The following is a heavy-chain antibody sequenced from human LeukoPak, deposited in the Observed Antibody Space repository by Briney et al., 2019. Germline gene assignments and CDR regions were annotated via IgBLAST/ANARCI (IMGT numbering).Heavy chain of an antibody. CDR3: AKDQYSSGWSLNY. CDR1: GFAFSSYA. J-gene: IGHJ4*02. D-gene: IGHD6-19*01. Sequence: GGSLRLSCAASGFAFSSYAMSWVRQAPGKGLEWVSAISGSGGSTYYADSVKGRFTISSDNSKNTLYLQMNSLRAEDTAVYYCAKDQYSSGWSLNYWGQGTLVTVSS. V-gene: IGHV3-23*01. CDR2: ISGSGGST.